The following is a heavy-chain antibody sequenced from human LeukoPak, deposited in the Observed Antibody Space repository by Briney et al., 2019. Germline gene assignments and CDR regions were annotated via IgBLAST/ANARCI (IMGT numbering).Heavy chain of an antibody. Sequence: ALVKVSCKASGYTFTSYGISWVRQAPGQGLEWMGIIDPSSGGSTSAQKFQVRITMTRDMSTSTVYMELSSLTSEDTAVYYCARPRYTNSQDAFDIWGQGTMVTVSS. D-gene: IGHD3-9*01. CDR1: GYTFTSYG. J-gene: IGHJ3*02. CDR2: IDPSSGGS. CDR3: ARPRYTNSQDAFDI. V-gene: IGHV1-46*01.